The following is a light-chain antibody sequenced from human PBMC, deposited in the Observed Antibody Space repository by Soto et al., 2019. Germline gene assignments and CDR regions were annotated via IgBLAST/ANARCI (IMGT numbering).Light chain of an antibody. CDR3: QQYGSSPGA. V-gene: IGKV3-20*01. CDR2: GAS. CDR1: QSVSSSY. J-gene: IGKJ5*01. Sequence: EIVLTPSPGTLSLSPVEIATLSFSSTQSVSSSYLAWYQQKPGQAPRRLIYGASSRATGIPDRFSGSGSGTDFTLTISRLEPEDFAVYYCQQYGSSPGAFGQGTKLEIK.